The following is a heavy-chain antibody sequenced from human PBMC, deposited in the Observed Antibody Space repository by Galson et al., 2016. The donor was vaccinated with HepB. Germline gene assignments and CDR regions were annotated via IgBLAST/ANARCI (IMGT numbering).Heavy chain of an antibody. D-gene: IGHD6-19*01. CDR3: AREGAEMAVAGTAFDY. CDR2: MWNDGSNK. CDR1: GFTFSRYG. Sequence: SLRLSCAASGFTFSRYGMHWVRQAPGKGLEWLAGMWNDGSNKYYVDSVKGRFTISRDNSKNTLYLQMNSLRAEDTAVYYCAREGAEMAVAGTAFDYWGQGTLVTVSS. V-gene: IGHV3-33*01. J-gene: IGHJ4*02.